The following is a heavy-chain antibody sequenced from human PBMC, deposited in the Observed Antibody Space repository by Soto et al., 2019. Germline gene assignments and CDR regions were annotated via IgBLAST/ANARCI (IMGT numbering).Heavy chain of an antibody. Sequence: QVQLVESGGGVVQPGRSLRLSCAASGFTFSSYGMHWVRQAPGKGLEGVAVISYDESNKYYADSVKGRFTISRDNSKNTLYLQMNSLRAEDTAVYYCTKGVVVITSYFQHWGQGTLVTVSS. CDR2: ISYDESNK. CDR3: TKGVVVITSYFQH. D-gene: IGHD3-22*01. CDR1: GFTFSSYG. J-gene: IGHJ1*01. V-gene: IGHV3-30*18.